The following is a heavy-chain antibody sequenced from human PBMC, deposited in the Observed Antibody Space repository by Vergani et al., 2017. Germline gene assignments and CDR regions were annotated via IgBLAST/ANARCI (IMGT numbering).Heavy chain of an antibody. CDR1: GFTFSSYG. CDR3: AKTYYYDSSGYYSPFDY. J-gene: IGHJ4*02. CDR2: IWYDGSNK. V-gene: IGHV3-33*06. Sequence: VQLLESGGGLVQPGGSLRLSCAASGFTFSSYGMHWVRQAPGKGLEWVAVIWYDGSNKYYADSVKGRFTISRDNSKNTLYLQMNSLRAEDTAVYYCAKTYYYDSSGYYSPFDYWGQGTLVTVSS. D-gene: IGHD3-22*01.